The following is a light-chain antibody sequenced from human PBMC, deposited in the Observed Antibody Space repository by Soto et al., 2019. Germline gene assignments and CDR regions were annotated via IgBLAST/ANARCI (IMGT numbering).Light chain of an antibody. J-gene: IGKJ3*01. CDR3: QQYGSSPPFT. Sequence: ESVLTQSPGTLSLSPGERATLSCRASQSVSSSYLAWYQQKPGQAPRLLIYGASSRATGIPDRFSGSGSGTDFTLTISRLEPEDFAVYYCQQYGSSPPFTFGPGTKVDI. CDR2: GAS. V-gene: IGKV3-20*01. CDR1: QSVSSSY.